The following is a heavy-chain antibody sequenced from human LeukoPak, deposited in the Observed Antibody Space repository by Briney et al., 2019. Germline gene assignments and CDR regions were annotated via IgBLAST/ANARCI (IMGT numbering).Heavy chain of an antibody. Sequence: GGSLRLSCAASGFTFSSYDMHWVRQATGKGLEWVSAVGTAGDTYYPGSVKGRFTISRDNSKNTLYLQMNSLRAEDTAVYYCARDLSGGSFDYWGQGTLVTVSS. D-gene: IGHD2-15*01. V-gene: IGHV3-13*01. CDR1: GFTFSSYD. J-gene: IGHJ4*02. CDR2: VGTAGDT. CDR3: ARDLSGGSFDY.